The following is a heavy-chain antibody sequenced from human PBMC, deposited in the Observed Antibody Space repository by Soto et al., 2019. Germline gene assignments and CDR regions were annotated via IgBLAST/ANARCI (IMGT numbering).Heavy chain of an antibody. CDR1: GFTFSSYW. Sequence: PGESLKISCAASGFTFSSYWMHWVRQAPGKGLVWVSRINSDGSSTSYADSVKGRFTISRDNAKNTLYLQMNSLRAEDTAVYYCAKDGPYSGYDQYRSGYFDYWGQGTLVTVSS. CDR3: AKDGPYSGYDQYRSGYFDY. J-gene: IGHJ4*02. D-gene: IGHD5-12*01. CDR2: INSDGSST. V-gene: IGHV3-74*01.